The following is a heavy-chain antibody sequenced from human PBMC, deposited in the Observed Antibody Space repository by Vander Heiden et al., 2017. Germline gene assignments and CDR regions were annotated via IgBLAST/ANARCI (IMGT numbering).Heavy chain of an antibody. CDR3: VKEMRGSSYYGMDV. V-gene: IGHV3-9*01. J-gene: IGHJ6*02. CDR1: GFSFDGYV. D-gene: IGHD1-26*01. Sequence: EVQRLASGGGLVQSGRSLRLSCQASGFSFDGYVMHWVRQAPGKGLEWVSGITWNSGSIAYADSVKGRFTISRDNAKNSLYLQMNSLRVEDTALYYCVKEMRGSSYYGMDVWGQGTTVTVSS. CDR2: ITWNSGSI.